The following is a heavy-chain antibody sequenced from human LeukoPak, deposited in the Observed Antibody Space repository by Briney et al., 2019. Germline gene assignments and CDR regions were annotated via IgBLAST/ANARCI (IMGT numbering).Heavy chain of an antibody. D-gene: IGHD6-6*01. CDR3: ARKNTSSSEDY. J-gene: IGHJ4*02. CDR2: ISGSSSII. V-gene: IGHV3-48*01. CDR1: GFPFSSYS. Sequence: PGGSLRLSCAASGFPFSSYSMNWVRQAPGKGLEWVSFISGSSSIIDYADSVKGRFTISRYNGKNSLFLHMNSLRADDTAVYYCARKNTSSSEDYWGQGTLVTVSS.